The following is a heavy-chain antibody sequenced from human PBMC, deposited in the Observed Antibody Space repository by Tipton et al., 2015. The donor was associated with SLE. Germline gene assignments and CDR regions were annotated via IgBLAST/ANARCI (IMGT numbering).Heavy chain of an antibody. Sequence: GLVKPSETLSLNCSVSPGSMNSHDDYWGWIRQTPEKGLEWIGGVSPGGSTNYNPSLKSRVTISVDTSKNQFSLKLSSVTAADTAVYYCARDGPTWGYYYYMDVWGKGTTVTVSS. CDR2: VSPGGST. V-gene: IGHV4-39*07. CDR3: ARDGPTWGYYYYMDV. J-gene: IGHJ6*03. D-gene: IGHD7-27*01. CDR1: PGSMNSHDDY.